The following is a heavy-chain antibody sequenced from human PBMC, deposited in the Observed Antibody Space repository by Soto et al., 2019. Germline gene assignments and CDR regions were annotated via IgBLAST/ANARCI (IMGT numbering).Heavy chain of an antibody. V-gene: IGHV1-18*01. CDR2: ISAYNGNT. Sequence: GASVKLSCKASGYTFTSYGISWVRQAPGQGLEWMGWISAYNGNTNYAQKLQGRVTMTTDTSTSTAYMELRSLRSDDTAVYYCARVLGHYDSSGYYSNWGQGTLVNVSS. CDR3: ARVLGHYDSSGYYSN. D-gene: IGHD3-22*01. J-gene: IGHJ4*02. CDR1: GYTFTSYG.